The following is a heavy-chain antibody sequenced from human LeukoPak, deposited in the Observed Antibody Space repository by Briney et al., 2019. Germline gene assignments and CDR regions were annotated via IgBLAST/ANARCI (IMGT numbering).Heavy chain of an antibody. V-gene: IGHV3-15*01. CDR1: ASTFTNAW. Sequence: GGSLRLSCAASASTFTNAWMSWVRQAPGKGLEWVGRFKSKIDGGTIDYAAPIKDRFTISKDDSKNTLYLQMNSLKTEDTAVYYCTPGAYCGQGTLVTVSS. CDR2: FKSKIDGGTI. CDR3: TPGAY. J-gene: IGHJ4*02.